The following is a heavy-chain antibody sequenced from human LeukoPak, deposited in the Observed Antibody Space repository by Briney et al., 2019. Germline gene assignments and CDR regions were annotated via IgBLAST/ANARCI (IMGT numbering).Heavy chain of an antibody. CDR2: IYHSGST. CDR1: GVSISSYF. Sequence: SETLSLTCAVSGVSISSYFWSWLRQPPGQGLEWIGYIYHSGSTHYNPSLKSRVTMSVDTSKNQFSLKLSSVTAADTAVYYCARRFSWEQSDAFDIWGQGTMVTVSS. J-gene: IGHJ3*02. V-gene: IGHV4-59*01. D-gene: IGHD1-26*01. CDR3: ARRFSWEQSDAFDI.